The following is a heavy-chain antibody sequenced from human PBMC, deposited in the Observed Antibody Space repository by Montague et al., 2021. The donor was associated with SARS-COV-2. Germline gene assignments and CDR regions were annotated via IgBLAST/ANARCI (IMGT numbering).Heavy chain of an antibody. CDR2: IYYTGDT. CDR3: ARFWSGYVDK. J-gene: IGHJ4*02. D-gene: IGHD3-3*01. V-gene: IGHV4-59*01. Sequence: SETLSLTCSFSGGSIRSYYWCWIRLPPGKPLEWLGYIYYTGDTTXNPSLKIQGTISVDTSRSQYSLRLTSVTAADTAVYFCARFWSGYVDKWSQGTLVTVSS. CDR1: GGSIRSYY.